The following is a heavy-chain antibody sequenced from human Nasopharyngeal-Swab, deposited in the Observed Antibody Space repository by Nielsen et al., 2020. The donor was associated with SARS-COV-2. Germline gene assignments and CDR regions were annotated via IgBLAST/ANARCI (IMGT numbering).Heavy chain of an antibody. D-gene: IGHD3-3*01. CDR3: AKDQGYYDFWSGSNFDY. Sequence: GESLKISCAASGFTFSSYAMSWVRQAPGKGLEWVSAISGSGGSTYYADSVKGRFIISRDNSKNTLYLQMNSLRAEDTAVYYCAKDQGYYDFWSGSNFDYWGQGTLVTVSS. V-gene: IGHV3-23*01. J-gene: IGHJ4*02. CDR2: ISGSGGST. CDR1: GFTFSSYA.